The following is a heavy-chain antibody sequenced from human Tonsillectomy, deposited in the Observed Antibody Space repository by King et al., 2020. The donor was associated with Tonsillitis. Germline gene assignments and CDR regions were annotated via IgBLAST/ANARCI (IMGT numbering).Heavy chain of an antibody. Sequence: QLQESGPGLVKPSETLSLTCTVSGGSISSYYWSWIRQPPGKGLEWIGYIYYSGSTNYNPSLKSRVTISVDTSKNQFSLKLSSVTAADTAVYYCARSGRPYSNSAWGGVFQNWFDPWGQGTLVTVSS. CDR3: ARSGRPYSNSAWGGVFQNWFDP. D-gene: IGHD4-11*01. V-gene: IGHV4-59*01. J-gene: IGHJ5*02. CDR2: IYYSGST. CDR1: GGSISSYY.